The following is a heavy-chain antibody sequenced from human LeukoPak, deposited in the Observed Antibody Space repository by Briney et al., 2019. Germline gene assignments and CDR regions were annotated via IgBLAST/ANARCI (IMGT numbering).Heavy chain of an antibody. J-gene: IGHJ5*02. CDR2: IYYSGST. CDR1: GGSISSYY. D-gene: IGHD3-10*01. V-gene: IGHV4-59*01. CDR3: ARVKRGGGNWFDP. Sequence: SETLSLTCTVSGGSISSYYWSWIRQPPGKGLEWIGYIYYSGSTNYNPSLKSRVTISVDTSKNQFSLKLSSVTAADTAVYYCARVKRGGGNWFDPWGQGTLVTVSS.